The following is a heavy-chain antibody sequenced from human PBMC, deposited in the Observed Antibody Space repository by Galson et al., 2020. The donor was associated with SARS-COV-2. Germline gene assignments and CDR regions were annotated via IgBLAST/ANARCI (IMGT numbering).Heavy chain of an antibody. CDR2: ISFDRSIT. D-gene: IGHD3-22*01. CDR1: AFSFSGYA. CDR3: ARGSHDSRSYCRS. J-gene: IGHJ5*02. Sequence: GGSLRLSCAASAFSFSGYAMHWVRQAPGQGLEWVAVISFDRSITYYADSVKGRFTISRDNSKKTLYLQMNSLRAEDTGIYYCARGSHDSRSYCRSWGQGTLVSVSS. V-gene: IGHV3-30-3*01.